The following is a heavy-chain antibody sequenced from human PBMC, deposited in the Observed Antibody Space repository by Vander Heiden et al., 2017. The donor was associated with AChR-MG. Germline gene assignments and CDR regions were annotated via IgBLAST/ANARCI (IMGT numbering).Heavy chain of an antibody. CDR1: GGASSSYY. D-gene: IGHD4-17*01. V-gene: IGHV4-59*01. J-gene: IGHJ3*02. CDR2: IYYSGST. Sequence: VQLPESGPGLVKPSETLCPTCTVPGGASSSYYWSWSLQSAWKGLEWSGYIYYSGSTNYNPSIKSRVTISVDKSKIQFSLNLSSVTAADTAVYCCASYGDALVTDAFDIWGQGTMVTVSS. CDR3: ASYGDALVTDAFDI.